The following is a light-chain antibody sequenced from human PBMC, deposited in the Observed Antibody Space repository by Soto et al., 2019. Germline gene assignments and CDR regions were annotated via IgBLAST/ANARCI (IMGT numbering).Light chain of an antibody. CDR2: DAS. J-gene: IGKJ2*01. Sequence: DIQLTQSPSTLTASVGDRVTIGCLASESISYWLAWYQQKPGKAPKLLIYDASSLRSGVPSRFSGSGSGTEFTLTISTLQPDDFATYDCQQYYSYSKTFGQGTQLEIK. CDR3: QQYYSYSKT. CDR1: ESISYW. V-gene: IGKV1-5*01.